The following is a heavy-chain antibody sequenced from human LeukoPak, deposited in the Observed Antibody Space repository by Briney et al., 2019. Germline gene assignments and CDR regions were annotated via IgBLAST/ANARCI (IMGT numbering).Heavy chain of an antibody. V-gene: IGHV3-30*02. CDR2: IPYDGSNK. CDR3: AKDRCSNGIGCYYYYMDV. J-gene: IGHJ6*03. CDR1: RFTFSSFG. Sequence: GGSLRLSCAASRFTFSSFGMHWVRQAPGKGLEWVAFIPYDGSNKYYADSVKGRFSISRDSSKNILNLQMNSLRGDDTAVYYCAKDRCSNGIGCYYYYMDVWGKGTTVTIYS. D-gene: IGHD2-8*01.